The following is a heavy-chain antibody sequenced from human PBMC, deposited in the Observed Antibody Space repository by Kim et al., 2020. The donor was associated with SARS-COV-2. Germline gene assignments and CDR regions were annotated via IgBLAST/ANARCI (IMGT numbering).Heavy chain of an antibody. J-gene: IGHJ6*01. CDR2: ISWNSGSI. CDR1: GFTFDDYA. Sequence: GGSLRLSCAASGFTFDDYAMHWVRQAPGKGLEWVSGISWNSGSIGYADSVKGRFTISRDNAKNSLYLQMNSLRAEDTALYYCAKDMISSSSYYYGMDVWG. V-gene: IGHV3-9*01. D-gene: IGHD6-13*01. CDR3: AKDMISSSSYYYGMDV.